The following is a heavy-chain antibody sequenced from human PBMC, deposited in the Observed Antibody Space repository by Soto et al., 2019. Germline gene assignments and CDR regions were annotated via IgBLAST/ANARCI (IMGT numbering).Heavy chain of an antibody. CDR1: GGSISSYY. CDR2: IYYSGST. D-gene: IGHD4-17*01. CDR3: ARHDFGDYVFDY. V-gene: IGHV4-59*08. J-gene: IGHJ4*02. Sequence: ETLSLTCTVSGGSISSYYWSWIRQPPGKGLEWIGYIYYSGSTNYNPSLKSRVTISVDTSKNQFSLKLSSVTAADTAVYYCARHDFGDYVFDYWGQGTLVTVSS.